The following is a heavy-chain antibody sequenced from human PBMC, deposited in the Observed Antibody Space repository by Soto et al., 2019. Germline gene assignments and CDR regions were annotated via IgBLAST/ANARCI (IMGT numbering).Heavy chain of an antibody. D-gene: IGHD3-10*01. CDR1: GGSISSYY. CDR3: ARVGEGLLWFGELFYFDY. J-gene: IGHJ4*02. V-gene: IGHV4-59*01. CDR2: IYYSGST. Sequence: PSETLSLTCTVSGGSISSYYWSWIRQPPGRGLEWIGYIYYSGSTNYNPSLKSRVTISVDTPKNQFSLKLSSVTAADTAVYYCARVGEGLLWFGELFYFDYWGQGTLVTVSS.